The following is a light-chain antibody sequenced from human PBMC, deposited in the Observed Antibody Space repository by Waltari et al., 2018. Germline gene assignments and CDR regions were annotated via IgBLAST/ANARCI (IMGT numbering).Light chain of an antibody. CDR2: EVS. Sequence: QSALTQPPSASGSPGQSVTISCTGTSSDVGGYNYVSWYQQHPGKAPKLMIYEVSKRPSGVPARFSGSTSGHTPCLTVSGLQAEDEADYYCSSYAGSNNLDFGTGTKVTVL. CDR3: SSYAGSNNLD. CDR1: SSDVGGYNY. J-gene: IGLJ1*01. V-gene: IGLV2-8*01.